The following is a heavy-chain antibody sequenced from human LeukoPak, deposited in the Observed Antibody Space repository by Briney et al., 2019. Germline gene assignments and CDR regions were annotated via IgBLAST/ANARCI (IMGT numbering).Heavy chain of an antibody. Sequence: ASVKVSCKGSGYTFTNYGLTWVRQAPGQGLEWMGWISAYSGNTNYAQKVQSRVTMTTDTSTSTAYMELRSLRSDDTAVYYCAREVPYDSSFYYQPFDYWGQGTLVTVSS. CDR1: GYTFTNYG. CDR3: AREVPYDSSFYYQPFDY. J-gene: IGHJ4*02. D-gene: IGHD3-22*01. V-gene: IGHV1-18*01. CDR2: ISAYSGNT.